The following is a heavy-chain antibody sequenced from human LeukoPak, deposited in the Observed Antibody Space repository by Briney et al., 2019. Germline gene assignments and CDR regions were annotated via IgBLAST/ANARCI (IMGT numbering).Heavy chain of an antibody. CDR1: GFTFSSYA. Sequence: GGSLRLSCAASGFTFSSYAMHWVRQAPGKGLEYVSSISSNGGSSYYANSVKGRFTISSDNSKNTLYLQMGSLRAEDMAVYYCARVAARVSLDYWGQGTLVTVSS. CDR3: ARVAARVSLDY. J-gene: IGHJ4*02. D-gene: IGHD2-15*01. CDR2: ISSNGGSS. V-gene: IGHV3-64*01.